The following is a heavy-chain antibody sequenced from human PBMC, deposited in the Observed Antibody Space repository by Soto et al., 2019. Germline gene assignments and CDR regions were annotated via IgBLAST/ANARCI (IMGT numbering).Heavy chain of an antibody. CDR3: GRDSGGGRGSGGGVNWFDP. CDR1: GFTFSSYS. J-gene: IGHJ5*02. CDR2: ISSSSRAI. D-gene: IGHD3-10*01. V-gene: IGHV3-48*02. Sequence: AGGSLRLSCAASGFTFSSYSMNWVRQAPGKGLEWVSYISSSSRAIYYADSVKGRFTISRDNAKNSLYLQMNSLRDEDTAVYYCGRDSGGGRGSGGGVNWFDPWGQGTLVTVSS.